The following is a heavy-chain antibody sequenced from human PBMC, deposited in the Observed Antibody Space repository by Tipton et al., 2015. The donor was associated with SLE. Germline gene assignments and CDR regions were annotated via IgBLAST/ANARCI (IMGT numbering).Heavy chain of an antibody. Sequence: TLSLTCNVFGGSVSSDTYYWSWVRQPAGKGLEWIGHIHKSGTTNYNPSLKSRVTLSVDTAKNQFSLKLSSVTAADTAVYYCASSRGITIYGMDVWGQGTTVTVSS. CDR2: IHKSGTT. V-gene: IGHV4-61*10. D-gene: IGHD2-2*01. J-gene: IGHJ6*02. CDR1: GGSVSSDTYY. CDR3: ASSRGITIYGMDV.